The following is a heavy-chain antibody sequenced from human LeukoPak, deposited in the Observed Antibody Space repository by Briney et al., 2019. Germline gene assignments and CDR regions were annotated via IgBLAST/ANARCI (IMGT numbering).Heavy chain of an antibody. D-gene: IGHD3-10*01. CDR1: GFIFNTYT. V-gene: IGHV3-23*01. CDR3: AKGTERYREVSSFDY. J-gene: IGHJ4*02. Sequence: TGGSLRLSCAASGFIFNTYTMNWVRQAPGKGLEWVSASGGGGGTYYADFVKGRFTISRDNSKNTLYLQMNSLRAEDTAAYYCAKGTERYREVSSFDYWGERPVDAVSS. CDR2: SGGGGGT.